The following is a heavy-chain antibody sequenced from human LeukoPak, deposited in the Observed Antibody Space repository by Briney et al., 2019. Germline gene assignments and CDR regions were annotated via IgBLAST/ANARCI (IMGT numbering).Heavy chain of an antibody. CDR2: ISSSSSYI. V-gene: IGHV3-21*01. CDR1: GFTFSSYS. J-gene: IGHJ4*02. CDR3: ARASGVEPSSLWFGESIPRPVDY. D-gene: IGHD3-10*01. Sequence: GGSLRLSCAASGFTFSSYSMNWVRQAPGKGLEWVSSISSSSSYIYYADSVKGRFTISRDNAKNSLYLQMNSLRAEDTAVYYCARASGVEPSSLWFGESIPRPVDYWGQGTLVTVSS.